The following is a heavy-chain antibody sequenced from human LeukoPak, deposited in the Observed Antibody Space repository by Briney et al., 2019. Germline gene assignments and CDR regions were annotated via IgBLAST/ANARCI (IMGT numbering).Heavy chain of an antibody. Sequence: AGGSLRLSCAASGFTCISYGMHWVRQAPGKGLEWVAFIRYDGSNKYYADSVKGRFTISRDNSKNTLYLQMNSLRAEDTAVYYCAKDLDCYDSSRYFSSEVDYWGQGTLVTVSS. CDR3: AKDLDCYDSSRYFSSEVDY. J-gene: IGHJ4*02. D-gene: IGHD3-22*01. CDR1: GFTCISYG. CDR2: IRYDGSNK. V-gene: IGHV3-30*02.